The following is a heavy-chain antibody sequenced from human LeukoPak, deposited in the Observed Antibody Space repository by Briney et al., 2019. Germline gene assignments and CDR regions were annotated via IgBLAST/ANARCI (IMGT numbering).Heavy chain of an antibody. J-gene: IGHJ4*02. CDR1: GFTFSSYS. CDR3: ARDLNGDYYDSSGYFDY. V-gene: IGHV3-23*01. CDR2: ISGSGGST. D-gene: IGHD3-22*01. Sequence: GGSLRLSCAASGFTFSSYSMNWVRQAPGKGLDWVSTISGSGGSTYYADSVKGRFTISRDNSKNTLYLQMNSLRSDDTAVYYCARDLNGDYYDSSGYFDYWGQGTLVTVSS.